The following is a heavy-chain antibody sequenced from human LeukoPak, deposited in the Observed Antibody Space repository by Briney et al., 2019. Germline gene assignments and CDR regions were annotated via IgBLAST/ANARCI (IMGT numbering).Heavy chain of an antibody. J-gene: IGHJ3*02. CDR1: GGSFSGYY. D-gene: IGHD6-13*01. V-gene: IGHV4-34*01. Sequence: SETLSLTCAVYGGSFSGYYWSWIRQPPGKGLEWIGEINHSGSTNYNPSLKSRVTISVDTSKHQFSLKLSSVTAADTAVYYCASIRIAAARKAFDIWGQGTMVTVSS. CDR2: INHSGST. CDR3: ASIRIAAARKAFDI.